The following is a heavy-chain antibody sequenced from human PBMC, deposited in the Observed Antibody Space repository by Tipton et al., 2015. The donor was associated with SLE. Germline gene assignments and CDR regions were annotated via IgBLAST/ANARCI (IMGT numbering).Heavy chain of an antibody. CDR1: GYTFTNYA. V-gene: IGHV1-18*01. CDR3: ARHFAVAGFDY. J-gene: IGHJ4*02. D-gene: IGHD6-19*01. CDR2: ISAYNGNT. Sequence: QLVQSGPEVKKPGASVKVSCKASGYTFTNYAIIWVRQAPGQGLEWMGWISAYNGNTVYAQNLQGRVIMTTDTSTSTAYMELMSLKSDDTAVYYCARHFAVAGFDYWGQGTLVTVSS.